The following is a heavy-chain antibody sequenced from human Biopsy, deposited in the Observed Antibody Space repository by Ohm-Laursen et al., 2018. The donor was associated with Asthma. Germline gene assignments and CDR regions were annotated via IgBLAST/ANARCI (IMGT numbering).Heavy chain of an antibody. J-gene: IGHJ4*02. CDR2: ISYDGSNK. D-gene: IGHD6-19*01. CDR3: AREGIAVAHFDY. V-gene: IGHV3-30*19. Sequence: SLRLSCTASGFTFSSYGMHWVRQAPGKGLEWVAVISYDGSNKYYADSVKGRFTISRDNSKNTLYLQMNSLRAEGTAVYYCAREGIAVAHFDYWGQGTLVTVSS. CDR1: GFTFSSYG.